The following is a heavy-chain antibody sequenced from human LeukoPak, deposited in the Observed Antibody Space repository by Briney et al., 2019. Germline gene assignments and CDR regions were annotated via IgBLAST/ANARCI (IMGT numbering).Heavy chain of an antibody. V-gene: IGHV4-59*01. CDR1: GGSISSDY. CDR2: MYNSGST. CDR3: ARAGQYYDILTGYTTPSSIDY. J-gene: IGHJ4*02. D-gene: IGHD3-9*01. Sequence: SETLSLTCTVSGGSISSDYWSWIRQPAGKGLEWIGYMYNSGSTNYNPSLKSRVTISVDTSKNQFSLKLRSVTAADTAVYYCARAGQYYDILTGYTTPSSIDYWGQGTLVTVSS.